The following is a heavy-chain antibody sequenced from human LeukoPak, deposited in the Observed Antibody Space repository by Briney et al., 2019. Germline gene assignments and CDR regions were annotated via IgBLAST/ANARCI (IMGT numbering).Heavy chain of an antibody. J-gene: IGHJ5*02. V-gene: IGHV4-39*02. CDR2: VYYSGST. D-gene: IGHD2-2*01. CDR3: ARDCTSALRGLDP. CDR1: GGSISSSTYY. Sequence: PSETLSLTCTVSGGSISSSTYYWGWIRQPPGKGLEWIGSVYYSGSTYYNPSLKSRVTISVDTSKNQFSLKLGSVTAADTAVYYCARDCTSALRGLDPWGQGTLVTVSS.